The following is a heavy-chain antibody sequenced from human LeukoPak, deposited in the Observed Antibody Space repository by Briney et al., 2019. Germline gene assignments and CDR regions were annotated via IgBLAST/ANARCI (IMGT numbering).Heavy chain of an antibody. V-gene: IGHV3-30*02. CDR2: IRYDGSNK. J-gene: IGHJ5*02. Sequence: GGSLRLSCAASGFTFSSYGMHWVRQAPGKGLEWVAFIRYDGSNKYYADSVKGRFTISRDNSKNTLYLQMNSLRAEDTAVYYCEKERTLYSSSRREFDPWGQGTLVTVSS. CDR3: EKERTLYSSSRREFDP. D-gene: IGHD6-13*01. CDR1: GFTFSSYG.